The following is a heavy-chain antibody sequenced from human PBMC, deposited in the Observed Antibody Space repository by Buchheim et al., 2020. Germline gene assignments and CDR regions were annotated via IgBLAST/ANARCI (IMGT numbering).Heavy chain of an antibody. V-gene: IGHV3-30-3*01. Sequence: QVQLVESRGGGVQPGRSLRLSCAASGFKFNNYAMHWVRQAPGKGLEWLALISYDGSNKYYRESVEGRFTVSRDNSNNKLRLQMNSLRVEDTAVYYCVRDGSRTGNYYGMDVWGQGTT. CDR1: GFKFNNYA. CDR3: VRDGSRTGNYYGMDV. J-gene: IGHJ6*02. CDR2: ISYDGSNK. D-gene: IGHD1-1*01.